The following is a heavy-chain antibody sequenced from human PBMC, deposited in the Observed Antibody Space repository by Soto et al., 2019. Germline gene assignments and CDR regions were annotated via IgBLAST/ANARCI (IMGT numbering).Heavy chain of an antibody. Sequence: TSETLSLTCAVYGGSISSIKWWSCVRQPPGKGLEWIGEIYHSGSTNYNPSLKSRVTISLDKSKNQFSLKLTSVTAADSAVYYCARDDHIVVVPTSLGAMDVWGQGTTVTVSS. CDR2: IYHSGST. CDR1: GGSISSIKW. V-gene: IGHV4-4*02. J-gene: IGHJ6*02. D-gene: IGHD2-2*01. CDR3: ARDDHIVVVPTSLGAMDV.